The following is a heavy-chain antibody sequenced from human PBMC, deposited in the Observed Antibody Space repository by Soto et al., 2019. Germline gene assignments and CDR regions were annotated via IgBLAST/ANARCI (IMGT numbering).Heavy chain of an antibody. D-gene: IGHD5-18*01. V-gene: IGHV3-30*18. CDR2: ISFDGSNK. CDR1: GFTFSRLG. Sequence: GGSLRLSCAASGFTFSRLGMDWVRQAPGKGLEWVAVISFDGSNKYYADSVKGRFTISRDKSKSTLYLQMNSLRAEDTAVYYCAKDPQGYSYGYADYWGQGSLVTVSS. J-gene: IGHJ4*02. CDR3: AKDPQGYSYGYADY.